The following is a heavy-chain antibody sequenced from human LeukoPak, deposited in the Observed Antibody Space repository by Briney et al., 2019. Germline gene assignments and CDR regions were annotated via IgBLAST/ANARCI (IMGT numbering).Heavy chain of an antibody. CDR1: GFTFINAW. D-gene: IGHD4-17*01. CDR2: IKSRAEGGTI. Sequence: MTGGSLRLSCAASGFTFINAWMTWVRQAPGKGLEWLGRIKSRAEGGTIDYAAPVKGRFIISRDDSESTLFLQMNTLNTEDTAVCYCVTEPPPYGDYPGFDYWGLGTLVTVSS. J-gene: IGHJ4*02. CDR3: VTEPPPYGDYPGFDY. V-gene: IGHV3-15*01.